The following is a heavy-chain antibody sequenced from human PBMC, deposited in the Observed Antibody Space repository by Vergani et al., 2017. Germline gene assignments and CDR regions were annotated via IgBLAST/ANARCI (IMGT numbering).Heavy chain of an antibody. D-gene: IGHD4-23*01. V-gene: IGHV3-49*04. CDR1: GFNFGEYG. CDR3: AVXIYDYGGSRDFDY. Sequence: EVQLVESGGDLVQPGRSLRLSCQTSGFNFGEYGASWVRQAPGKGLEWIGFIRSKTYGATTEYAASVRGRFTISRDDSKGIAYLQMSSLKKEDTAVYRCAVXIYDYGGSRDFDYWGQGTLVVVSS. J-gene: IGHJ4*02. CDR2: IRSKTYGATT.